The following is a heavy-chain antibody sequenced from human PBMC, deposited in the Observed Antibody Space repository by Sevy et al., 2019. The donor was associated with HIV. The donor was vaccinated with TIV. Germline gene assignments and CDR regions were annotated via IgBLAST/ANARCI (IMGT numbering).Heavy chain of an antibody. V-gene: IGHV3-23*01. CDR3: AKDRVVVVSSGSYFYSALQH. D-gene: IGHD3-22*01. Sequence: GGSLRLSCTASGFTFRNFAMSWVRQAPGKGLEWVSTISGNGVSTYYADSVKGRFTISRDNSKSTLYLQMSSLRAEDTAVYYCAKDRVVVVSSGSYFYSALQHWGQGTLVTVSS. CDR2: ISGNGVST. CDR1: GFTFRNFA. J-gene: IGHJ1*01.